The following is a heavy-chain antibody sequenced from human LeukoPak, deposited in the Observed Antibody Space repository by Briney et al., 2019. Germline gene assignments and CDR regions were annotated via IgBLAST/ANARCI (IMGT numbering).Heavy chain of an antibody. V-gene: IGHV1-2*02. J-gene: IGHJ5*02. CDR3: VRDDVSP. CDR2: INPNSGGT. Sequence: GASVKVSCKTSGYXFTGYCIHWVRQAPGQGLEWMGWINPNSGGTNYAQNFQGRVTMTRDTSISTAYMELSRLRSDDTAVYYCVRDDVSPWGQGTLVTVSS. CDR1: GYXFTGYC.